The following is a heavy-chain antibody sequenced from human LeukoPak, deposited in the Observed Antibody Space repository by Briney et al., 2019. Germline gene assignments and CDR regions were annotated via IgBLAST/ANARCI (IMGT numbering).Heavy chain of an antibody. CDR2: ISGSGGST. CDR1: GFTFSSYG. V-gene: IGHV3-23*01. J-gene: IGHJ4*02. CDR3: AKGDYYDSSGYSY. D-gene: IGHD3-22*01. Sequence: GGSLRLSCAASGFTFSSYGMSWVRQAPGKGLEWVSAISGSGGSTYYADSVKGRFTISRDNSKNTLYLQMNSLRAEDTAVYYCAKGDYYDSSGYSYWGQGTLVTVSS.